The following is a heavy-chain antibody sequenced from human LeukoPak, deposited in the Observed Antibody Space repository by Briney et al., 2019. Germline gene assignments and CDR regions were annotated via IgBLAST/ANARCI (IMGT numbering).Heavy chain of an antibody. Sequence: PSETLSLTCTVSGGSISSYYWSWIRQPPGKGLEWIGYIYYSGSTNYNPSLKSRVTISVDTSKNQFSLKLSSVTAEDTAVYYCAKDRWETPGSFDYWGQGTLVTVSS. V-gene: IGHV4-59*01. CDR2: IYYSGST. CDR3: AKDRWETPGSFDY. J-gene: IGHJ4*02. CDR1: GGSISSYY. D-gene: IGHD1-26*01.